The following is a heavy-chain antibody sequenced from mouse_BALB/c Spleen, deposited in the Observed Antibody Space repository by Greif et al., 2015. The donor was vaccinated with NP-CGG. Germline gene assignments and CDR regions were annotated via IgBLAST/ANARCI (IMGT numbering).Heavy chain of an antibody. Sequence: QVQLKESGPELVKPGASVKISCKASGYTFTDYYINWVKQKPGQGLEWIGWIYPGSGNTKYNEKLKGKATLTVDTSSITAYMQLSSLTSEDTAVYFCARSRYYGSSYGYAMDYWGQGTSVTVSS. CDR3: ARSRYYGSSYGYAMDY. CDR1: GYTFTDYY. V-gene: IGHV1-84*02. D-gene: IGHD1-1*01. J-gene: IGHJ4*01. CDR2: IYPGSGNT.